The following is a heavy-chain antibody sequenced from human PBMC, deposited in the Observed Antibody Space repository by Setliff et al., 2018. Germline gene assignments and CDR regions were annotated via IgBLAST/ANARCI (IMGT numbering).Heavy chain of an antibody. CDR1: GYFISNDYF. V-gene: IGHV4-38-2*02. J-gene: IGHJ4*02. Sequence: SETLSLTCTVSGYFISNDYFWGWIRQPPGKGLEWIGSICHSGSTSYYPSLKSRVTISVDTSKNQFSLNLSSVTAADTAVYYCAKHRSYFDYWGQGTLVTVST. CDR3: AKHRSYFDY. CDR2: ICHSGST.